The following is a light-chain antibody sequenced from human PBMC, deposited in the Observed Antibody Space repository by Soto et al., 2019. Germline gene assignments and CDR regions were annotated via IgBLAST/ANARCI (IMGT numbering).Light chain of an antibody. V-gene: IGLV2-14*01. CDR1: SSDVGGYNY. CDR2: DVS. CDR3: ISYTSSSTWV. Sequence: QSALTQPASVSGSPGQSITISCTGTSSDVGGYNYVSWYRQHPGKVPKLMIYDVSNRSSGVSNRFSGSKSGNTASLTISGLQAEDEADYYCISYTSSSTWVFGGGTKVTVL. J-gene: IGLJ3*02.